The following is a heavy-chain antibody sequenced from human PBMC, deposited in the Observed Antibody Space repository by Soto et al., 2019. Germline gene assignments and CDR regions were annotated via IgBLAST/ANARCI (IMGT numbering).Heavy chain of an antibody. V-gene: IGHV4-4*02. J-gene: IGHJ4*02. CDR1: GGSIISPNW. CDR2: MFASGSS. D-gene: IGHD2-21*02. Sequence: SETLSVTCAVSGGSIISPNWWSWYRQTPGKGLELIGEMFASGSSNYNPSLNGRVTISLDTSKNHFSLKLTSLTAADTAIYYCARRWRRRGYYFDYWGQGTLVTVSS. CDR3: ARRWRRRGYYFDY.